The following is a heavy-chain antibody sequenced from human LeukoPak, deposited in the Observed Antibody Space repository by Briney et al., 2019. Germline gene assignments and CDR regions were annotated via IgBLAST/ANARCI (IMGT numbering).Heavy chain of an antibody. CDR3: AREPRRITMVRGRRQGMDV. J-gene: IGHJ6*02. D-gene: IGHD3-10*01. CDR1: GSTSSING. CDR2: ISSSSSYI. V-gene: IGHV3-21*01. Sequence: GTSLRLSCAASGSTSSINGMHSGRQTVEGGLWWVSSISSSSSYIYYADSVKGRFTISRDNAKNSLYLQMNSLRAEDTAVYYCAREPRRITMVRGRRQGMDVWGQGTTVTVSS.